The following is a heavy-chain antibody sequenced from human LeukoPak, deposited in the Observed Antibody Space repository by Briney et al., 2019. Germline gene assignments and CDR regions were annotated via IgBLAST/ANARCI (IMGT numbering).Heavy chain of an antibody. V-gene: IGHV1-69*01. Sequence: SVKVSCKASGGTFSSYAISWVRQAPGQGLEWMGGIIPIFGTGNYAQKFQGRVTITADESTSTAYMELSSLRSEDTAVYYCARGNYGSDLGYFDYWGQGTLVTVSS. CDR3: ARGNYGSDLGYFDY. CDR2: IIPIFGTG. CDR1: GGTFSSYA. D-gene: IGHD3-10*01. J-gene: IGHJ4*02.